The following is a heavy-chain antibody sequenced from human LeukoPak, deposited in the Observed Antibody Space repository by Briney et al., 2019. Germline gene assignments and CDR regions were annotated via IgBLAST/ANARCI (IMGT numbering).Heavy chain of an antibody. V-gene: IGHV3-23*01. CDR1: GFTFSNYA. CDR2: ISGSGGGT. D-gene: IGHD4-23*01. J-gene: IGHJ3*02. Sequence: GGSLRLSCAASGFTFSNYAMSWVRQAPGKGLEWASAISGSGGGTYYADSVKGRFTISRDNSKNTLYLQMNSLRAEDTAVYYCAKNGGGNYGAFDIWGQGTMVTVSS. CDR3: AKNGGGNYGAFDI.